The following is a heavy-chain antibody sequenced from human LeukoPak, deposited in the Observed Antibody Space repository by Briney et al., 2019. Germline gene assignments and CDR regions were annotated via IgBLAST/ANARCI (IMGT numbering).Heavy chain of an antibody. V-gene: IGHV3-33*01. D-gene: IGHD1-1*01. CDR3: ATPGGYGYYFDY. CDR2: IWYDGSNK. Sequence: GGSLRLSCAASGFTFSSYGMHWVRQAPGKGLEWVAVIWYDGSNKYYADSVKGRFTISRDNAKNSLYLQMNSLRDEDTAVYYCATPGGYGYYFDYWGQGTLVTVSS. CDR1: GFTFSSYG. J-gene: IGHJ4*02.